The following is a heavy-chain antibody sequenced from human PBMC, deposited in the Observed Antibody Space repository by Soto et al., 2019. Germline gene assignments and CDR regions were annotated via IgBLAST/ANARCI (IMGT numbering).Heavy chain of an antibody. CDR2: IYPGDSDT. V-gene: IGHV5-51*01. CDR3: ARQAAAGKYYYAMDV. Sequence: GDSLEISCKASGYIFTNYLIGLLRQMPGKGLEWMGIIYPGDSDTRYSPSFQGQVTISADKSINTTYLQWSSLKASDTAIYYCARQAAAGKYYYAMDVWGQGTTVTVSS. D-gene: IGHD6-13*01. J-gene: IGHJ6*02. CDR1: GYIFTNYL.